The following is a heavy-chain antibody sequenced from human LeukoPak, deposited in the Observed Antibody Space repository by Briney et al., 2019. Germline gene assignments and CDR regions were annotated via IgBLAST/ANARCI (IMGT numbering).Heavy chain of an antibody. V-gene: IGHV3-74*01. Sequence: PGGSLRLSCAASGFTFSSHWMHWVRQAPGKGLVWVSRINSDGSSISYADSVKGRFTISRDNAKNLLYLQMNSLRAEDTAVYYCAREKLDTRGYVDYWGQGTLVTVSS. CDR2: INSDGSSI. J-gene: IGHJ4*02. CDR1: GFTFSSHW. D-gene: IGHD3-22*01. CDR3: AREKLDTRGYVDY.